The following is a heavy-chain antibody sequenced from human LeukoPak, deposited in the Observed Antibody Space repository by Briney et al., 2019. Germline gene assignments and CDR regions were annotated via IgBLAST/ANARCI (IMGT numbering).Heavy chain of an antibody. CDR2: IYYSGST. CDR3: ARASPGGYSYGFDAFDI. V-gene: IGHV4-59*01. J-gene: IGHJ3*02. Sequence: WETLSLICTVSGGSISSYYWSWIRQPPGKGLEWIGYIYYSGSTNYNPSLKSRVTISVDTSKNQFSLKLSSVTAADTAVYYCARASPGGYSYGFDAFDIWGQGTMVTVSS. D-gene: IGHD5-18*01. CDR1: GGSISSYY.